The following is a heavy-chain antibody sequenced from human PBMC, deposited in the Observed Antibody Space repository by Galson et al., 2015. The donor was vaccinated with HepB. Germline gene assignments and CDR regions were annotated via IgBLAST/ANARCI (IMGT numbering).Heavy chain of an antibody. V-gene: IGHV1-69*13. D-gene: IGHD4-17*01. CDR3: ARDRHHYGREWFDP. CDR2: IIPIFGTA. Sequence: SVKVSCKASGGTFSSYAISWVRQAPGQGLEWMGGIIPIFGTANYAQKFQGRVTITADESTSTAYMELSSLRSEDTAVYYCARDRHHYGREWFDPWGQGTLVTVSS. J-gene: IGHJ5*02. CDR1: GGTFSSYA.